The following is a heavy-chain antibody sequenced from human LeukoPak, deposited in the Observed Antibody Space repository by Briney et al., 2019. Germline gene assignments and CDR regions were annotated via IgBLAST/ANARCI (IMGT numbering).Heavy chain of an antibody. CDR2: TYPDDSDT. D-gene: IGHD2-8*01. CDR1: GYSFTSYW. CDR3: ARHGHCTNGVCYSNYYYYMDV. J-gene: IGHJ6*03. V-gene: IGHV5-51*01. Sequence: GESLKISCKGSGYSFTSYWIGWVRQMPGKGLEWMGITYPDDSDTRYSRSFEGQVIISVDKSVSPAYLQWSSLKASDTATYYCARHGHCTNGVCYSNYYYYMDVWGKGTTVTVSS.